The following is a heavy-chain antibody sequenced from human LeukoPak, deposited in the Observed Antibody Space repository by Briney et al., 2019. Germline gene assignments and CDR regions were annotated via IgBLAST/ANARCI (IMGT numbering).Heavy chain of an antibody. Sequence: AMHWVRQAPGKGLEWVAVISYDGSNKYYADSVKGRFTISRDNSKNTLYLQMNSLRAEDTAVYYCARDLDAYCGGDCPSGMDVWGQGTTVTVSS. CDR1: A. D-gene: IGHD2-21*02. CDR2: ISYDGSNK. V-gene: IGHV3-30-3*01. J-gene: IGHJ6*02. CDR3: ARDLDAYCGGDCPSGMDV.